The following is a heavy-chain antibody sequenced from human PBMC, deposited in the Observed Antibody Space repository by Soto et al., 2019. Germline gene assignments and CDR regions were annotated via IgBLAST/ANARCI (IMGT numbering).Heavy chain of an antibody. Sequence: GGSLRLSCAASGFTFSIYAMHWVRQAPGKGLEWVAVISYDGSNKYYADSVKGRFTISRDNSKNTLYLQMNSLRAEDTAVYYCARGERSSGYYRHYYGMDVWGPGTTVTVSS. CDR2: ISYDGSNK. J-gene: IGHJ6*02. D-gene: IGHD3-22*01. V-gene: IGHV3-30-3*01. CDR3: ARGERSSGYYRHYYGMDV. CDR1: GFTFSIYA.